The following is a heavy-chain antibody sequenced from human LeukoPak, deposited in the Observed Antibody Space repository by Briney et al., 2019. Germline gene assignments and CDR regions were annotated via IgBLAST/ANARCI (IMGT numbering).Heavy chain of an antibody. V-gene: IGHV4-31*03. J-gene: IGHJ5*02. CDR2: IYYSGST. D-gene: IGHD3-16*01. Sequence: PSQTLSLTCTVSGGSISSGGYYWSWIRQHPGKGLEWIGYIYYSGSTNYNPSLKSRVTKSVDTSKNQFSLKLSSVTAADTAVYYCARGLPRMMGKVVRRLNWFDPWGQGTLVTVSS. CDR3: ARGLPRMMGKVVRRLNWFDP. CDR1: GGSISSGGYY.